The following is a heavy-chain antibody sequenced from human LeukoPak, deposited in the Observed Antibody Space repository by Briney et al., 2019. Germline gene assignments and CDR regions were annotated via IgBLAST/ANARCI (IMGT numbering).Heavy chain of an antibody. Sequence: GGSLRLSCAASGFTFSSYSMNWVRQAPGKGLEWASCISSRSSYIYYADSVKGRFTISRDNAKNSLYLQMNSLRAEDTAVYYCARAPGWNSGSSGYSDYWGQGTLVTVSS. CDR3: ARAPGWNSGSSGYSDY. CDR1: GFTFSSYS. D-gene: IGHD3-22*01. V-gene: IGHV3-21*01. CDR2: ISSRSSYI. J-gene: IGHJ4*02.